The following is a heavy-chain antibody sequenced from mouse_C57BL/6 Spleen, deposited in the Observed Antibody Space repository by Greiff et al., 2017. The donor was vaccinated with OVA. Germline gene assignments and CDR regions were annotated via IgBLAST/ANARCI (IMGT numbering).Heavy chain of an antibody. V-gene: IGHV6-6*01. D-gene: IGHD1-1*01. CDR1: GFTFSDAW. CDR3: TRITTVVAPYAMDY. CDR2: LRNKANNHAT. J-gene: IGHJ4*01. Sequence: EVMLVESGGGLVQPGGSMKLSCAASGFTFSDAWMDWVRQSPEKGLEWVAELRNKANNHATYYAESVTGRFTISRDDSKSSVYLQRNSLRAEDTGMYYCTRITTVVAPYAMDYWGQGTSVTVSS.